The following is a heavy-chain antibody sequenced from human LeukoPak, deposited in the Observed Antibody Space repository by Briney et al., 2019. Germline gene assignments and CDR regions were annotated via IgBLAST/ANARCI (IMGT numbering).Heavy chain of an antibody. CDR2: IIPIFGTA. J-gene: IGHJ6*02. CDR3: ARQMLEILTTYGMDV. CDR1: GYTFTSYY. Sequence: ASVKVSCKASGYTFTSYYMHWVRQAPGQGLEWMGGIIPIFGTANYAQKFQGRVTITADESTSTAYMELSSLRSEDTAVYYCARQMLEILTTYGMDVWGQGTTVTVSS. D-gene: IGHD3-9*01. V-gene: IGHV1-69*13.